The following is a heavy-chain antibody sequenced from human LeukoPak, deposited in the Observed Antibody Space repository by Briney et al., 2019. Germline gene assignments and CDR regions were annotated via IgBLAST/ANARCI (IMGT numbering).Heavy chain of an antibody. CDR1: GXSISTNKW. V-gene: IGHV4-4*02. Sequence: KPSETLSLTCAVSGXSISTNKWWTWVRQPPGKGLEWIGAAYHTGITYYSPSLKSRVTISVDKSKNQFSLNLRSVTAADTAVYYCARDRDGMVFWGQGTTVTVSS. CDR2: AYHTGIT. CDR3: ARDRDGMVF. J-gene: IGHJ6*02.